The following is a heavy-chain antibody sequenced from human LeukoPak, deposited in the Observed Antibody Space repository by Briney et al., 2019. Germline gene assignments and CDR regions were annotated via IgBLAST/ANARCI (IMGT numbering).Heavy chain of an antibody. CDR3: VREDTPATANY. V-gene: IGHV3-23*01. CDR2: ISGGGDIT. Sequence: GGSLRLSCAASGFNFANHAMSWVRQTPGKGLEWVSAISGGGDITYYADSVTGRFTISRDNTKDTLFLRMHSLRPGDTAVYYCVREDTPATANYWGQGTLVTISS. J-gene: IGHJ4*02. CDR1: GFNFANHA. D-gene: IGHD2-21*02.